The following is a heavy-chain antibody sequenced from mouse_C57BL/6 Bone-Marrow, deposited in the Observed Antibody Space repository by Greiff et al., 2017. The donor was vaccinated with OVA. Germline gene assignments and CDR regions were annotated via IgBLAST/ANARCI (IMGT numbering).Heavy chain of an antibody. D-gene: IGHD2-4*01. Sequence: QVQLQQSGAELARPGASVKMSCKASGYTFTSYTMHWVKQRPGQGLEWIGYINPSSGYTKYNQKFKDKATLTADKSSSTAYMQLSSLTSEDSAVYYCASAEGDYDYERGAMDYWGQGTSVTVSS. J-gene: IGHJ4*01. CDR3: ASAEGDYDYERGAMDY. CDR1: GYTFTSYT. V-gene: IGHV1-4*01. CDR2: INPSSGYT.